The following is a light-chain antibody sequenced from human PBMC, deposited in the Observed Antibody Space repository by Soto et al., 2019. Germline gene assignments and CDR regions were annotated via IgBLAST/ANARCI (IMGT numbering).Light chain of an antibody. V-gene: IGKV4-1*01. CDR2: WAS. CDR1: HSVLYSSNDKNY. CDR3: QQQYSTPPVT. Sequence: DIVMTQSPASLPASLGERGTINCKTTHSVLYSSNDKNYIAWYQQKPGQPPKLLIYWASTRESVVPDRYSGSGSGTDTALTLSSRQVEDVAVSVCQQQYSTPPVTFGPGTKVEIK. J-gene: IGKJ3*01.